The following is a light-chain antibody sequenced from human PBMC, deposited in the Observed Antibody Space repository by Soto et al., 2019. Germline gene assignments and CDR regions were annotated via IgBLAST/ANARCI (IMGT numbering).Light chain of an antibody. V-gene: IGKV3-20*01. CDR2: DAS. CDR3: QQYGRTPLT. Sequence: ESVLTQSPGTPSLSPGEGATLSCRASQSVGNNYLAWYQQKPGQAPRFLMYDASTRATGIPDRFSGSGSGTDFTLTISRLESEDFAVYYCQQYGRTPLTFGGGTKVDIK. CDR1: QSVGNNY. J-gene: IGKJ4*01.